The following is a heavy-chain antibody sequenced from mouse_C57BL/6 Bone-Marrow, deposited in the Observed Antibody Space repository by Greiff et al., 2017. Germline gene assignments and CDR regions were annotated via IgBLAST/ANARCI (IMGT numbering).Heavy chain of an antibody. CDR2: IWSDGST. Sequence: VKLMESGPGLVAPSPSLSITCTASGFSLTSYDVHWVRQPPGKGLEWLVVIWSDGSTTYYSDHKSRQGSSKDNSKSQVFLKMNSLQTDDTAMYYCARHDTLSAVVAPDAIDYWGQGTSVTVSS. V-gene: IGHV2-6-1*01. D-gene: IGHD1-1*01. CDR1: GFSLTSYD. CDR3: ARHDTLSAVVAPDAIDY. J-gene: IGHJ4*01.